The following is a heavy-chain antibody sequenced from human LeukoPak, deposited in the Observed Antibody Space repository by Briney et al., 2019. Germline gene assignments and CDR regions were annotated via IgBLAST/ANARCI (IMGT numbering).Heavy chain of an antibody. J-gene: IGHJ4*02. Sequence: PGGSLSLSCAASGFPFSSYAMSWVRQAPGKGLEWVSAISGSGGSTYYADSVKGRFTISKDSSKNTLYLQMNSLRAEDTAVYYCAKGASNSRYFDYWGQGTLVTVSS. CDR1: GFPFSSYA. V-gene: IGHV3-23*01. D-gene: IGHD6-6*01. CDR3: AKGASNSRYFDY. CDR2: ISGSGGST.